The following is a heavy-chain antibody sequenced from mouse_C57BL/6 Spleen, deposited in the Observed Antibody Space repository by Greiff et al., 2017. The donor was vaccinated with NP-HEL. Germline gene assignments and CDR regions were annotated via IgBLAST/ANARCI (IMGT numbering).Heavy chain of an antibody. D-gene: IGHD1-1*01. V-gene: IGHV3-6*01. CDR1: GYSITSGYY. J-gene: IGHJ1*03. Sequence: ESGPGLVKPSQSLSLTCSVTGYSITSGYYWNWIRQFPGNQLEWMGYISYDGSNNYNPSLKNRISITRDTSKNQFFLKLNSVTTEDTATYYCARESSTVVATNWYFDVWGTGTTVTVSS. CDR3: ARESSTVVATNWYFDV. CDR2: ISYDGSN.